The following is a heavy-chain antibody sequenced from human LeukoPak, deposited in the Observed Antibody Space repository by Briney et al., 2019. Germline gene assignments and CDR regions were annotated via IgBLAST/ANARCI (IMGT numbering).Heavy chain of an antibody. D-gene: IGHD3-3*01. Sequence: ASVKVSCQASGYTFTTYGITWARQVPGQGLEWMGWISGKNGNTKYAQKFQGRVTMTTDTSTSTAYLEVKSLTSDDTAVYYCARDRDYVFWSGLLGYYMDVWGKGTTVTVSS. J-gene: IGHJ6*03. V-gene: IGHV1-18*01. CDR2: ISGKNGNT. CDR3: ARDRDYVFWSGLLGYYMDV. CDR1: GYTFTTYG.